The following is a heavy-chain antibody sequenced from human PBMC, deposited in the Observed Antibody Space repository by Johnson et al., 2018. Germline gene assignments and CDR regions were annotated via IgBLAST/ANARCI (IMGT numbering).Heavy chain of an antibody. Sequence: VQLVQSGGGLVKPGGSLRLSCAASGFTFSSYSMNWVRQAPGKGLEWVSVISGTGGSTYYADSVKGRLTISRDNAKNSLYLQMKSLRAEDTAVYYCARDGSGWDYYYYYYMDVWGKGTTVTVSS. CDR2: ISGTGGST. J-gene: IGHJ6*03. V-gene: IGHV3-21*01. D-gene: IGHD6-19*01. CDR1: GFTFSSYS. CDR3: ARDGSGWDYYYYYYMDV.